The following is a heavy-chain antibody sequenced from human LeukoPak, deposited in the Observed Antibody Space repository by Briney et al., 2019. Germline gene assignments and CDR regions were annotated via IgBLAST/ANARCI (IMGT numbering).Heavy chain of an antibody. CDR3: ARDRAYEPDC. J-gene: IGHJ4*02. V-gene: IGHV3-7*05. CDR2: IREDGGQQ. D-gene: IGHD2-21*01. Sequence: GGSLRLSCAASEFTFSNHWMAWLRQAPEKGLEWVADIREDGGQQFYVDSVKGRFTISRDNAKDSLYLQMNSLRAADTAVYYCARDRAYEPDCWGQGTLVIVSS. CDR1: EFTFSNHW.